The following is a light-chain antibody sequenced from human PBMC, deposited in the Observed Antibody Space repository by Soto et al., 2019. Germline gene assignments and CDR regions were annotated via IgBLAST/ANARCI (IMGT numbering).Light chain of an antibody. CDR2: DVS. CDR1: SSDVGDYNY. V-gene: IGLV2-14*01. Sequence: QSALTQPASVSGSPGQSITISCTGTSSDVGDYNYVSWYQQHPGKAPKLMIFDVSNRPSGVSNRFSGSKSGNTTSLTISGLQAEDAADYYCSSYTSSSTRVFGTGNKLTVL. J-gene: IGLJ1*01. CDR3: SSYTSSSTRV.